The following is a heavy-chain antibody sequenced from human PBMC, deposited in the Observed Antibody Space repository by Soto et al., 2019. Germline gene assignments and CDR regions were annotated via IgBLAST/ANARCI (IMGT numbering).Heavy chain of an antibody. V-gene: IGHV3-23*01. Sequence: GSLRLSCAASGFTFSSCAMGWVRQAPGKGLEWVSSISVNGGSTYYADSVKGRFTISRDNSKNILYLHMISLRAEDTAVYYCAKERNSWYSSGSDYWGQGTLVTVSS. CDR1: GFTFSSCA. CDR3: AKERNSWYSSGSDY. CDR2: ISVNGGST. D-gene: IGHD2-15*01. J-gene: IGHJ4*02.